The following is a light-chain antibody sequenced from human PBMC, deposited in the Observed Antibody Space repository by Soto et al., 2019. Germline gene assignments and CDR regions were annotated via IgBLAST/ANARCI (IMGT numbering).Light chain of an antibody. J-gene: IGLJ1*01. Sequence: QSALTQPASVSGFLGQSITMSCTGSSSDVGTFNLVSWFQQHPGKAPKLLIFEGTKRPSGGSDRFSGSKSGNTASLTISGLQAEDEADYHCCSYAGTRTSWVFGTGTKVTVL. CDR1: SSDVGTFNL. CDR3: CSYAGTRTSWV. CDR2: EGT. V-gene: IGLV2-23*01.